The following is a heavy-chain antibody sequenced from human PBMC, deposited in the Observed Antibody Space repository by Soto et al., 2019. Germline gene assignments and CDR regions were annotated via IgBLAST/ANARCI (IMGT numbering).Heavy chain of an antibody. CDR2: ISSRSSYI. D-gene: IGHD3-16*01. CDR3: ARGDVGDYYGMDV. J-gene: IGHJ6*02. V-gene: IGHV3-21*01. Sequence: EVQLVESGGGLVKPGGSLRLSCAASGFTFSIYSMNWVRQAPGKGLEWVSSISSRSSYIYYADSVKGRFTISRDNAKNSLYMQMNSLRAEDPAVYYCARGDVGDYYGMDVWGQGTTVTVSS. CDR1: GFTFSIYS.